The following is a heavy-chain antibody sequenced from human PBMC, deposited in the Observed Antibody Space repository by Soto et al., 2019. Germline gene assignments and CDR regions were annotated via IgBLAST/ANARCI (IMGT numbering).Heavy chain of an antibody. V-gene: IGHV3-11*01. CDR1: GFTFSDYY. J-gene: IGHJ4*02. D-gene: IGHD1-1*01. CDR3: ARGANWNDFFDY. Sequence: GGSLRLSCAASGFTFSDYYMSWIRQAPGEGLEWVSYIGGRANTIYYADSVKGRFTISRDNAKNLLYLQMNSLRAEDTALYYCARGANWNDFFDYWGQGTLVTVSS. CDR2: IGGRANTI.